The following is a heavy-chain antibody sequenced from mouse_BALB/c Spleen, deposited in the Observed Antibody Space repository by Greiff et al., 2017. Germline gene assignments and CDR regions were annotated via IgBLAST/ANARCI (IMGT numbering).Heavy chain of an antibody. CDR3: ARDPGLPHYYAMDY. Sequence: VKLVESGPGLVAPSQSLSITCTVSGFSLTSYGVHWVRQPPGKGLEWLGVIWAGGSTNYNSALMSRLSISKDNSKSQVFLKMNSLQTDDTAMYYCARDPGLPHYYAMDYWGQGTSVTVSS. CDR1: GFSLTSYG. J-gene: IGHJ4*01. D-gene: IGHD2-2*01. V-gene: IGHV2-9*02. CDR2: IWAGGST.